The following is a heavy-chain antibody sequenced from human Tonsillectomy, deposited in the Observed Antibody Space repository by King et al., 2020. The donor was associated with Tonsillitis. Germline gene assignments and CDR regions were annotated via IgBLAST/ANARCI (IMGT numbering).Heavy chain of an antibody. V-gene: IGHV1-8*01. CDR2: MNTNSGNT. D-gene: IGHD3-16*01. CDR1: GYTFTSYD. Sequence: VQLVESGAEVKKPGASVKVSCTASGYTFTSYDINWVRQATGQGLEWMGWMNTNSGNTGYAQKFKGRVTMTRNTSISTAYMELSSLRSEDTAVYYCARESSLLGEFDSWGQGTLVTVSS. CDR3: ARESSLLGEFDS. J-gene: IGHJ5*01.